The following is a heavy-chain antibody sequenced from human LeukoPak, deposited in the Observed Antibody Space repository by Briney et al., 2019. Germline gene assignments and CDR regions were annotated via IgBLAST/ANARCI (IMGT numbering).Heavy chain of an antibody. CDR1: RFNFNSFV. V-gene: IGHV3-21*06. CDR3: VRGKKPGWDMSYFDF. J-gene: IGHJ4*02. D-gene: IGHD1-14*01. CDR2: ISTSSGYI. Sequence: GGSLRLSCAASRFNFNSFVMGWVRQPPGKGLEWVSSISTSSGYIFYADSLKGRVTISRDNAKNSLYLQMNSLRAEDTAVYYCVRGKKPGWDMSYFDFWGQGILVTVSS.